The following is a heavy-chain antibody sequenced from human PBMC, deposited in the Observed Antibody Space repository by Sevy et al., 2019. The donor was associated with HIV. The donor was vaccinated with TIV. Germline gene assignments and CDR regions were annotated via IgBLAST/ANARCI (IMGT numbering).Heavy chain of an antibody. D-gene: IGHD1-7*01. V-gene: IGHV4-59*01. J-gene: IGHJ6*02. Sequence: SETLSLTCTVSGGSISSYYWSWIRQPPGKGLEWIGHIFYSGSTDYNPSLKSRVTISVDTSKNQFSLNLTSVTAADRAVYYCAREGWNYPDYYYGMDVWGQGTTVTVSS. CDR1: GGSISSYY. CDR2: IFYSGST. CDR3: AREGWNYPDYYYGMDV.